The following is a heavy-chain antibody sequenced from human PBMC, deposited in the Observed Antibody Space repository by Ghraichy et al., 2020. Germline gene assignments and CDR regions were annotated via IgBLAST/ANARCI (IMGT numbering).Heavy chain of an antibody. CDR3: AVWEGYYDSSGYRDAFDI. V-gene: IGHV3-30*02. Sequence: LTCAASGFTFSSYGMHWVRQAPGKGLEWVAFIRYDGSNKYYADSVKGRFTISRDNSKNTLYLQMNSLRAEDTAVYYCAVWEGYYDSSGYRDAFDIWGQGTMVTVSS. D-gene: IGHD3-22*01. CDR2: IRYDGSNK. J-gene: IGHJ3*02. CDR1: GFTFSSYG.